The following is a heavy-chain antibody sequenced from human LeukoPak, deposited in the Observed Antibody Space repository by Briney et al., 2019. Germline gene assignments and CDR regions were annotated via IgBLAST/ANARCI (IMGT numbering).Heavy chain of an antibody. J-gene: IGHJ5*02. CDR1: GFTFSTYS. CDR3: ARAGHFYSANCWFDP. D-gene: IGHD2-15*01. V-gene: IGHV3-21*01. CDR2: ISSSNTYI. Sequence: PGGSLRLSCAASGFTFSTYSMSWVRQAPGKGLEWISSISSSNTYIYYADSVKGRFTISRDNAKNSLYLQISSLRAEDTAVYYCARAGHFYSANCWFDPWGQGTLVTVSS.